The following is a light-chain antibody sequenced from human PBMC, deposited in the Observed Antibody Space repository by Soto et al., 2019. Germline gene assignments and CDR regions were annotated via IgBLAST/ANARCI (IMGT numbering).Light chain of an antibody. J-gene: IGKJ1*01. CDR2: KAS. V-gene: IGKV1-5*03. CDR3: QQYKSSSPEK. CDR1: QSISSW. Sequence: IQMTHSPSTLSASVGDRVTITCRSSQSISSWLAWYQQKPGKAPKLLIYKASSLESGVPSRFSGSGSGTEFTLTISSLQPDDFATYYCQQYKSSSPEKFGQGTKVDIK.